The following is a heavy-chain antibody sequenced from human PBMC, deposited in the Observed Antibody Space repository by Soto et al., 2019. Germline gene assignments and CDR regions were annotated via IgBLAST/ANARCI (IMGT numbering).Heavy chain of an antibody. J-gene: IGHJ4*02. CDR2: MNPNSGNT. Sequence: QVQLVQSGAEVKKPGASVKVSCKASGYTFTSYDINWVRQATGQGLEWMGWMNPNSGNTGYAQKFQGRVTMTRNTSISTAYMELCSLRSEDTAVYYCARGYKRGVVPAAMFGYWGQGTLVTVSS. D-gene: IGHD2-2*01. CDR3: ARGYKRGVVPAAMFGY. CDR1: GYTFTSYD. V-gene: IGHV1-8*01.